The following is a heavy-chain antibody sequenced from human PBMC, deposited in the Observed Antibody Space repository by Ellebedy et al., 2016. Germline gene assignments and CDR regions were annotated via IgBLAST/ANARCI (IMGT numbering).Heavy chain of an antibody. CDR1: GFTFSSYH. Sequence: GESLKISCAASGFTFSSYHMNWVRQAPGKGLEWVSYISTSSSTIYYADSVKGRFTISRDNAKNSLYLQMNSLRDEDTAVYYCARDSIAVAGYNWFDPWGQGTLVTVSS. CDR2: ISTSSSTI. CDR3: ARDSIAVAGYNWFDP. D-gene: IGHD6-19*01. V-gene: IGHV3-48*02. J-gene: IGHJ5*02.